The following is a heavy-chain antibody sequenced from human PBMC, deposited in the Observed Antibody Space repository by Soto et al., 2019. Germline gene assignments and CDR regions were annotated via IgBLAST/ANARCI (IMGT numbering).Heavy chain of an antibody. J-gene: IGHJ4*02. CDR3: ARDGTYWTYTSTWYGNY. Sequence: PGGSLRLSCAASGFTFSDYYMSWIRQAPGKGLEWVSYISSSSSYTNYADSVKGRFTISRDNAKNSLYLQMNSLRAEDTAVYYCARDGTYWTYTSTWYGNYWGQGTLVTVSS. D-gene: IGHD6-13*01. CDR2: ISSSSSYT. CDR1: GFTFSDYY. V-gene: IGHV3-11*06.